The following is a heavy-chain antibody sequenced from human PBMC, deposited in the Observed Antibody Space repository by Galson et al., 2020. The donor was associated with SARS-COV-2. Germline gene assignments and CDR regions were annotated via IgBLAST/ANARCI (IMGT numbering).Heavy chain of an antibody. D-gene: IGHD6-19*01. J-gene: IGHJ6*02. CDR1: GFSFGGYW. Sequence: GESLKISCEASGFSFGGYWMTWVRQAPGKGLEWVANIKNDAKEKNYVDSVRGRFTISRDNAKNSLYLEMNSLRPEDTAVYYCVRDPRISAVHGFYYYGLDVWGQGTTVTVSS. V-gene: IGHV3-7*05. CDR2: IKNDAKEK. CDR3: VRDPRISAVHGFYYYGLDV.